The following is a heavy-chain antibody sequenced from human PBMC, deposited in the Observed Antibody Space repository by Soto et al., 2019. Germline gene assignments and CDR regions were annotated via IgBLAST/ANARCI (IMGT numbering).Heavy chain of an antibody. CDR2: IIPIFGTA. CDR3: ASERITVDAYYYYGMDV. J-gene: IGHJ6*02. V-gene: IGHV1-69*12. D-gene: IGHD3-16*01. Sequence: QVQLVQSGAEVKKPGSSVKVSCKASGGTFSSYAISWVRQAPGQGLEWMGGIIPIFGTANYAQKFQGRVTVTADESTSTAYMELSSLRSEDTAVYYCASERITVDAYYYYGMDVWGQGTTVTVSS. CDR1: GGTFSSYA.